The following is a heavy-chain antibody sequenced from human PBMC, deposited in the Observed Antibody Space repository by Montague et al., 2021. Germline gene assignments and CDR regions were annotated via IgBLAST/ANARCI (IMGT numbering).Heavy chain of an antibody. D-gene: IGHD7-27*01. CDR2: MRSSGSP. CDR3: GRDYWGSIDY. J-gene: IGHJ4*01. V-gene: IGHV4-59*02. CDR1: GGSVNGYD. Sequence: SETLSLTCSVSGGSVNGYDWSWIRQPAGKGLEWIGYMRSSGSPNXNPSFKSRLAISIDRSRNQFSLELSFVTAADTAIYFCGRDYWGSIDYWGHGILVTVSS.